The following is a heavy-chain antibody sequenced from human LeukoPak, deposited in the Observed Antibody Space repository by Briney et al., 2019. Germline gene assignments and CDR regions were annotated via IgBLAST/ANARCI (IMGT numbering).Heavy chain of an antibody. CDR3: ARSSDSSGFYDYFDY. CDR1: GYSFTSYW. V-gene: IGHV5-51*01. Sequence: GESLKISGEGSGYSFTSYWSGWVRQLPGKGLEWVAVIYPGDSDTIYSPFFQGEVTISDDNSISTAYLQWSSLKASDRAMYYCARSSDSSGFYDYFDYWGQGTLVTVSS. J-gene: IGHJ4*02. CDR2: IYPGDSDT. D-gene: IGHD3-22*01.